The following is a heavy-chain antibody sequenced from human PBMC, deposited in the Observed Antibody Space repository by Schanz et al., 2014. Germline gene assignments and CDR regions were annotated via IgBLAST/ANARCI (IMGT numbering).Heavy chain of an antibody. Sequence: EVHLLESGGGLVQPGGSLRLSCAASGFSFGTYAMSWVRQAPGKGLLWVSSISSGGGSTYYADSVKGRFTISRDNSKNTLYLQMKSLRAEDTAVYYCARGLIAAAGGAFDYWGQGTLVAVSS. V-gene: IGHV3-23*01. CDR3: ARGLIAAAGGAFDY. CDR2: ISSGGGST. CDR1: GFSFGTYA. D-gene: IGHD6-13*01. J-gene: IGHJ4*02.